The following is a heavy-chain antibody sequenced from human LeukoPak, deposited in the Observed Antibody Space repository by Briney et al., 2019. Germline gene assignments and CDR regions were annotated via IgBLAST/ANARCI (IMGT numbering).Heavy chain of an antibody. D-gene: IGHD3-22*01. CDR1: GGSISSYY. CDR2: IYYSGST. Sequence: PSETLSLTCTVSGGSISSYYWSWIRQPPGKGLEWIGYIYYSGSTNYNPSLKSRVTISVDTSKNQFSLKLSSVTAADTAVYYCARSRGPYDLDYWGQGTLVTVSS. J-gene: IGHJ4*02. CDR3: ARSRGPYDLDY. V-gene: IGHV4-59*01.